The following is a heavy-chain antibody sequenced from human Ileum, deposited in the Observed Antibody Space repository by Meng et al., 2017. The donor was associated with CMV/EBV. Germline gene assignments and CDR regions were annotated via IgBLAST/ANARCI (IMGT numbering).Heavy chain of an antibody. D-gene: IGHD5-18*01. J-gene: IGHJ6*02. CDR2: IIPIFGTA. Sequence: SVKVSCKVSGGTFSSYAISWVRQAPGQGLEWMGGIIPIFGTANYAQKFQGRVTITTDESTSTAYMELSSLRSEDTAVYYCARASYGYSYYYYGMDVWGQGTTVTVSS. CDR3: ARASYGYSYYYYGMDV. V-gene: IGHV1-69*05. CDR1: GGTFSSYA.